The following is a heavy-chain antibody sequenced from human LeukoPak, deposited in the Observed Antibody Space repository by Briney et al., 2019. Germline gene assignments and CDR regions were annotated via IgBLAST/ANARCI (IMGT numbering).Heavy chain of an antibody. J-gene: IGHJ4*02. CDR1: GFIFSNFG. Sequence: GGSLRLSCAAPGFIFSNFGMHWVRQAPGKGLEWGADIWYDGSKRYYADSVKGRFTISRDSSKNTVYLQMNSPRGEDTAAYYCARGSFGIDYWGQGTLVTVSS. CDR2: IWYDGSKR. V-gene: IGHV3-33*01. D-gene: IGHD3-16*01. CDR3: ARGSFGIDY.